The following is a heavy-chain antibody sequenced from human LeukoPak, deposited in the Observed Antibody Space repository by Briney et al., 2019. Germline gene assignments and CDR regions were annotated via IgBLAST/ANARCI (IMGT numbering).Heavy chain of an antibody. V-gene: IGHV4-34*01. D-gene: IGHD3-22*01. CDR1: GGSFSGYY. CDR3: ARGRERITMIVVVITKPYYFDY. J-gene: IGHJ4*02. CDR2: INHSGST. Sequence: SETLSLTCAVYGGSFSGYYWSWIRQPPGKGLEWIGEINHSGSTNYNPSLKSRVTISVDTSKNQFSLKLSSVTAADTAVYYCARGRERITMIVVVITKPYYFDYWGQGTLVTVSS.